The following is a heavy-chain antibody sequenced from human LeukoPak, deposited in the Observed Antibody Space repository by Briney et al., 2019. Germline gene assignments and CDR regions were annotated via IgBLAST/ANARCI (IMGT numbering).Heavy chain of an antibody. CDR2: INPNSGGT. V-gene: IGHV1-2*02. D-gene: IGHD6-13*01. Sequence: GASVKVSCKAAGYTFTDYYMHWVRQAPGQGLEWMGWINPNSGGTNYAQNFQGRVIMTEDTSTDTAYMELSSLKSEDTGVYYCATVFQQRGYYYMDVWGKGTTVTVSS. CDR1: GYTFTDYY. CDR3: ATVFQQRGYYYMDV. J-gene: IGHJ6*03.